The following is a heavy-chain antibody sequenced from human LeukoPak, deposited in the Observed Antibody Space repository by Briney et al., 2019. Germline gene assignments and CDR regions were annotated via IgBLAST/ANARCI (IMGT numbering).Heavy chain of an antibody. J-gene: IGHJ6*02. CDR1: GYTFTSYG. CDR3: ARDLGGCSGGSCYSRDV. V-gene: IGHV1-18*01. CDR2: ISAYNGNT. Sequence: ASVKVSCKASGYTFTSYGISWVRQAPGQGLEWMGWISAYNGNTNYAQKLQGRVTMTTDTSTSTAYMELRSLRSDDTAVYYCARDLGGCSGGSCYSRDVWGQGTTVTVSS. D-gene: IGHD2-15*01.